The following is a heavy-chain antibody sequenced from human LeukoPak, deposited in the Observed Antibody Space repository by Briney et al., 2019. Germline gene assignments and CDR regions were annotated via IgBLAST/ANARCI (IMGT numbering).Heavy chain of an antibody. CDR1: GFTFSDYY. V-gene: IGHV3-11*01. J-gene: IGHJ4*02. CDR2: ISSSGSTI. D-gene: IGHD6-13*01. CDR3: VVSSSWTGVFDY. Sequence: PGGSLRLSCAASGFTFSDYYMIWIRQAPGKGLEWVSYISSSGSTIYYADSVKGRFTISRDNAKNSLYLQMNSLRADDTAVYYCVVSSSWTGVFDYWGQGTLVTVSS.